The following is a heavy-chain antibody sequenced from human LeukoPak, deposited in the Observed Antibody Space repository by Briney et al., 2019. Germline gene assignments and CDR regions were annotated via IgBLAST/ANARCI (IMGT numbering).Heavy chain of an antibody. V-gene: IGHV5-51*01. J-gene: IGHJ4*02. D-gene: IGHD1-26*01. CDR3: AREGKYSGSHTHDY. CDR1: GFTFSDYW. CDR2: IHPGDSDT. Sequence: GESLKISCQGSGFTFSDYWIGWVRQMPGKGLEWMGIIHPGDSDTRYSPSFQDQVTMSADKSVSTAYLQWSSLKASDTAMYYCAREGKYSGSHTHDYWGQGTLVTVSS.